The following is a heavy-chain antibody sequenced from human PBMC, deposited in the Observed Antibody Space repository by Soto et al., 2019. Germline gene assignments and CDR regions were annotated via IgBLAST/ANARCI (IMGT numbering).Heavy chain of an antibody. V-gene: IGHV4-4*02. CDR2: IYHSGST. CDR3: ARVPLTTVVTFDY. Sequence: SETLSLTCAVSGGSISSSNWWSWVRQPPGKGLEWIGEIYHSGSTNYNPSLKSRVTISVDTSKNQFSLKLSSVTAADTAVYYCARVPLTTVVTFDYWGQGTLVTVSS. CDR1: GGSISSSNW. D-gene: IGHD4-17*01. J-gene: IGHJ4*02.